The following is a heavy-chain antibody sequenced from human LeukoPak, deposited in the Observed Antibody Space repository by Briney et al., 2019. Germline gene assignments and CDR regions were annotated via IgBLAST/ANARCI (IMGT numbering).Heavy chain of an antibody. D-gene: IGHD5-18*01. Sequence: GASVKVSCKASGYTFTSYGISWVRQAPGQGLEWMGIINPSGGSTSYAQKFQGRVTITRDTSASTAYMELSSLRSEDTAVYYCARGGYSYGVFDLWGRGTLVTVSS. CDR2: INPSGGST. V-gene: IGHV1-46*01. CDR1: GYTFTSYG. J-gene: IGHJ2*01. CDR3: ARGGYSYGVFDL.